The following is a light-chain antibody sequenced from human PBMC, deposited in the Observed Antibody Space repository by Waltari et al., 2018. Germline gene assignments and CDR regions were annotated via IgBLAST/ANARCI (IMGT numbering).Light chain of an antibody. CDR3: QQYYSPLYT. Sequence: EIVLTQSPGTLSLSPGERATLSCRASQSVSSGYLAWYQQKPGQAPRLLIYAASSRATGIPDRFSGSGSGTDFTLTISDLQAEDVAVYYCQQYYSPLYTFGQGTKLEIK. V-gene: IGKV3-20*01. J-gene: IGKJ2*01. CDR2: AAS. CDR1: QSVSSGY.